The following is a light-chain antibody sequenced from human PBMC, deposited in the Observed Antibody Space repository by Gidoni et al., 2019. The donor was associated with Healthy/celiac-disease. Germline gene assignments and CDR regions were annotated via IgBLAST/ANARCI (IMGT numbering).Light chain of an antibody. CDR1: QSVSSN. J-gene: IGKJ4*01. CDR3: QQYNNWPPLT. V-gene: IGKV3-15*01. CDR2: GAS. Sequence: EIVMTQSPATLSVSPGERATLSCRASQSVSSNLAWYQQKPGQAPRLLISGASTRAPGIPARFSGSGAGTEFTLTISSLQSEDVAVEYCQQYNNWPPLTFGGGTKVEIK.